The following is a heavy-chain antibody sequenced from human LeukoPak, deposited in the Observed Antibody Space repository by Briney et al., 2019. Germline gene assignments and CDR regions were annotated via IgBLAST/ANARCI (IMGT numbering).Heavy chain of an antibody. Sequence: PGGSLRLSCAASGFTFSSYEMNWVRQAPGKGLEWVSYISSSGSTIYYADSVKGRFTISRDNAKNSLYLQMNSLRAEDTAVYYCVRDSYTNTWHSQYEDYWGQGTLVTVSS. V-gene: IGHV3-48*03. J-gene: IGHJ4*02. CDR3: VRDSYTNTWHSQYEDY. CDR1: GFTFSSYE. D-gene: IGHD2-2*02. CDR2: ISSSGSTI.